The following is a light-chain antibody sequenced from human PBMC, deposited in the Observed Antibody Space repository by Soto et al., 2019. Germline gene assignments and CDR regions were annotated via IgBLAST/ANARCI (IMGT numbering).Light chain of an antibody. Sequence: EIVMTQSPATLSVSPGESATLSCRASQSVFSSLAWYQQRPGQAPRLLIYGSATRATGIPDRFSGSGSGTEFTLTISSLQSEDSAVYYCQQYHSWPAFGQGTKVDI. CDR1: QSVFSS. CDR3: QQYHSWPA. J-gene: IGKJ1*01. V-gene: IGKV3-15*01. CDR2: GSA.